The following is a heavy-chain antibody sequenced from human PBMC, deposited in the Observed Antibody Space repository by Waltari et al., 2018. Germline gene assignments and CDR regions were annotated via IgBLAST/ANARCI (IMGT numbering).Heavy chain of an antibody. CDR3: ATRGLSIAARRYFDY. CDR2: INHSGSN. D-gene: IGHD6-6*01. Sequence: QVQLQQWGAGLLKPSETLSLTCAVYGGSFSGYYWSWIRQPPGKGLEWIGEINHSGSNNYTPSLKSRVTRSVDTSKNQFYLKLSSVTAADPAVYYCATRGLSIAARRYFDYWGQGTLVTVSS. CDR1: GGSFSGYY. J-gene: IGHJ4*02. V-gene: IGHV4-34*01.